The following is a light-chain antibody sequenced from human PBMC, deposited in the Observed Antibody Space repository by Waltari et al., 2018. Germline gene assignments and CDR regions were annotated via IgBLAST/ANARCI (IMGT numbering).Light chain of an antibody. V-gene: IGKV1-39*01. Sequence: DIQMTQSPSSLSASVGDRVTISCRASPSISNSLNWYQQNPGKAPNLLISAASTLQSGVPSRFSGSGSGTDFTLTISSLQPEDFAIYYCQQSHSTPLTFGGGTKVEMK. CDR3: QQSHSTPLT. CDR1: PSISNS. CDR2: AAS. J-gene: IGKJ4*01.